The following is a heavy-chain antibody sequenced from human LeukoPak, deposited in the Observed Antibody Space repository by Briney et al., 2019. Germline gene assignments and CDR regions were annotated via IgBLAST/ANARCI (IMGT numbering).Heavy chain of an antibody. J-gene: IGHJ4*02. Sequence: PSETLSLTCAVAGASISSYYWSWIRQPPGKGLEWIGYIYDSGSTNYNPSLKSRVTISVDTSKNQFSLKLTSVTAADTAVYYCSRENGAFSPFGYWGQGTLVTVLS. CDR2: IYDSGST. V-gene: IGHV4-59*12. CDR3: SRENGAFSPFGY. D-gene: IGHD2-8*01. CDR1: GASISSYY.